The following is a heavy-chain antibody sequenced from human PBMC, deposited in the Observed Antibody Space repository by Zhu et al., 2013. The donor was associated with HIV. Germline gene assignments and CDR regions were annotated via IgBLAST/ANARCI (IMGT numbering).Heavy chain of an antibody. CDR2: IFYSGST. D-gene: IGHD3-16*02. Sequence: QVQLQESGPRLVKPSETLSLTCKVSGGSISNSYYFWGWIRQSPGKGLEWIGNIFYSGSTYYNPSLKSRVTISLDTSKNQFSLKLSSVTAADTAVYYCARLIGTRAFDIWGQGTMVTVSS. V-gene: IGHV4-39*07. J-gene: IGHJ3*02. CDR3: ARLIGTRAFDI. CDR1: GGSISNSYYF.